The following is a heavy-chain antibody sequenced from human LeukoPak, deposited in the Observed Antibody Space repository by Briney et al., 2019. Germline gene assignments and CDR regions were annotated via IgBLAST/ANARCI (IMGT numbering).Heavy chain of an antibody. CDR2: IKQDGSEK. CDR1: TFTLSNYY. Sequence: TGGSLRLSCVASTFTLSNYYMNWVRQAPGKGLEWVAYIKQDGSEKYYVDSVKGRFAISRDNAKKSLYLQMDSLRAEDTAVYYCARGIEPAAMGYWGQGTLVTVSS. D-gene: IGHD2-2*01. V-gene: IGHV3-7*01. CDR3: ARGIEPAAMGY. J-gene: IGHJ4*02.